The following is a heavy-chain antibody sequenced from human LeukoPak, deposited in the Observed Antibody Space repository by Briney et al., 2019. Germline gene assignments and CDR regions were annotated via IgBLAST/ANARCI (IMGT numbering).Heavy chain of an antibody. CDR1: GGSISSGRNY. J-gene: IGHJ4*02. D-gene: IGHD2-2*02. V-gene: IGHV4-61*02. CDR2: IYPTGST. Sequence: SETLSLTCPVYGGSISSGRNYWSWLRQPAGRGLEWIGRIYPTGSTSHNPSLKSRVTISVDTSKNQFSLKLSSVTAADTAVYYCARGSTSCYSVCFLPDDPIDYWGQGTLVTVSS. CDR3: ARGSTSCYSVCFLPDDPIDY.